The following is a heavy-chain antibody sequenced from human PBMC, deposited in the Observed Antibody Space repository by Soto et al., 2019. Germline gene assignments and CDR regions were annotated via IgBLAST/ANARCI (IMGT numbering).Heavy chain of an antibody. CDR3: ARGTRVVPAAINAFDY. CDR1: GFTFSSYG. CDR2: IWYDGSNK. V-gene: IGHV3-33*01. D-gene: IGHD2-2*01. Sequence: GGSLRLSCAASGFTFSSYGMHWVRQAPGKRLEWVAVIWYDGSNKYYADSVKGRFTISRDNSKNTLYLQMNSLRAEDTAVYYCARGTRVVPAAINAFDYWGQGTLVTVSS. J-gene: IGHJ4*02.